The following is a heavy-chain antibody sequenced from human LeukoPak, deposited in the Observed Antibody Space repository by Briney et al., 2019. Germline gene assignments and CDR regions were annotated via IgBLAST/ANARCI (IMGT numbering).Heavy chain of an antibody. CDR2: IKQDGSEK. V-gene: IGHV3-7*01. CDR3: ARDQYGDYDTPHFDY. D-gene: IGHD4-17*01. J-gene: IGHJ4*02. Sequence: GGSLRLSCAASGFTFSSYWMSWVRQAPGKGLEWVANIKQDGSEKYYVDSVKGRFTISRDNAKNSLYLQMNSLRAEDTAVYYCARDQYGDYDTPHFDYWDQGTLVTVSS. CDR1: GFTFSSYW.